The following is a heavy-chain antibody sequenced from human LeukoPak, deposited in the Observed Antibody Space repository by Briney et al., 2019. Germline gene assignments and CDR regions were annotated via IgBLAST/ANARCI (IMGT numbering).Heavy chain of an antibody. J-gene: IGHJ3*02. CDR3: ARMGKWELSAFDI. D-gene: IGHD1-26*01. CDR2: IYHSGST. CDR1: GYSISSGYY. V-gene: IGHV4-38-2*02. Sequence: SETLSLTCTVSGYSISSGYYWGWIRPPPGKGLEWIGSIYHSGSTYYNPSLKSRVTISVDTSKNQFSLKLSSVTAADTAVYYCARMGKWELSAFDIWGQGTMVTVSS.